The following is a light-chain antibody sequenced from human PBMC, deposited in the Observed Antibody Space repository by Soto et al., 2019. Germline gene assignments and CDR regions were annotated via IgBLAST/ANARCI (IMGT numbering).Light chain of an antibody. J-gene: IGLJ2*01. CDR1: SSNIGANYD. Sequence: QLVLTQPPSVSGAPGQRVTISCTGSSSNIGANYDVHWYQQVPGTAPKLLIYGNSHRPSGVPDRFSGSKSGTSASLAITGLQAEDEADYYCQSYDSSLSGSVFGGGTKVTVL. CDR3: QSYDSSLSGSV. V-gene: IGLV1-40*01. CDR2: GNS.